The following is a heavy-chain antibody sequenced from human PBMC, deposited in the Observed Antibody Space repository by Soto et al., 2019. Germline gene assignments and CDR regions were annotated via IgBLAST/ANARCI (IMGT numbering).Heavy chain of an antibody. Sequence: GGSLRLSCAASGFTFSRYAMGWVRQAPGKGLEWVSVISGSGGNIHYADSVKGRFTISRDNSKNALYLQMNSLRVEDTAVYNSSTKDFRGTTGTPWGQGSLVTVSS. CDR1: GFTFSRYA. V-gene: IGHV3-23*01. D-gene: IGHD1-1*01. CDR3: STKDFRGTTGTP. CDR2: ISGSGGNI. J-gene: IGHJ4*02.